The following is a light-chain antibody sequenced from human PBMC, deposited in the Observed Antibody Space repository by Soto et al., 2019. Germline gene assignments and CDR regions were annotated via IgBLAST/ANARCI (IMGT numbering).Light chain of an antibody. CDR1: QSVLYNSNNKNY. CDR2: WAS. Sequence: DIVMTQSPDSLAVSLGERATINCKSSQSVLYNSNNKNYLAWYQQKPGQPPKLLIYWASTRKSGVPDRFSGSGSGTDFTLTVSSLQAEDVAVYYCQQYYSPMWTFGQGTKVEIK. CDR3: QQYYSPMWT. J-gene: IGKJ1*01. V-gene: IGKV4-1*01.